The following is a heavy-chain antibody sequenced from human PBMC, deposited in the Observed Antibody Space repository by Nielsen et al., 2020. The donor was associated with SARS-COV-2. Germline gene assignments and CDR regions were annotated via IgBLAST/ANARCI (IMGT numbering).Heavy chain of an antibody. D-gene: IGHD3-22*01. Sequence: ASVKVSCKASGGTLSSYAISWVRQAPGQGLEWMGWISAYNGNTNYAQKLQGRVTMTTDTSTSTAYMELRSLRSDDTAVYYCARDERSRHYDSSPFDYWGQGTLVTVSS. CDR3: ARDERSRHYDSSPFDY. CDR2: ISAYNGNT. V-gene: IGHV1-18*01. CDR1: GGTLSSYA. J-gene: IGHJ4*02.